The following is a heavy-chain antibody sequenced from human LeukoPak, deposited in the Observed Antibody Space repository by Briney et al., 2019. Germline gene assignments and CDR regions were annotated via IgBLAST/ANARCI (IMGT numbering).Heavy chain of an antibody. CDR2: ISSNGGST. CDR1: GFTFSSYT. J-gene: IGHJ4*02. D-gene: IGHD3-10*01. CDR3: ARDQGGSGNNFDY. Sequence: PGGSLRLSCAASGFTFSSYTMRWVRQAPGKGLEYVSAISSNGGSTYYANSVKGRFTISRDNSKNTLYLQMGSLRAEDMAVYYCARDQGGSGNNFDYWGQGTLVTVSS. V-gene: IGHV3-64*01.